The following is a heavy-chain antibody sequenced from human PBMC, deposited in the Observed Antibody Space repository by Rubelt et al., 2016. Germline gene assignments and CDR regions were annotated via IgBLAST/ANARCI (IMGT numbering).Heavy chain of an antibody. CDR1: GPISSGSYS. V-gene: IGHV4-31*02. D-gene: IGHD3-22*01. Sequence: GPISSGSYSWTWIRQHPGKGMEWIGVGNSYHSGRTSYNPSLKSRVTISVDMSENQFSLKLSSVTDADTAVYYCARGGYDTSYGMDVWGQGTTVTVSS. CDR3: ARGGYDTSYGMDV. CDR2: GNSYHSGRT. J-gene: IGHJ6*02.